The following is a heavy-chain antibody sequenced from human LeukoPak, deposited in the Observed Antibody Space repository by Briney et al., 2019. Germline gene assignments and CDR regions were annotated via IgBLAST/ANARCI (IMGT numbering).Heavy chain of an antibody. CDR3: ARGATYYYDSSGYYRDPSSHFLFDY. V-gene: IGHV6-1*01. D-gene: IGHD3-22*01. J-gene: IGHJ4*02. CDR1: GDSVSSNSAA. CDR2: TYYRSKWYN. Sequence: SQTLSLTCAISGDSVSSNSAAWNWIRQSPSRGLEWLGRTYYRSKWYNDYAVSVKSRITINPDASKNQFSLRLNSVTPEDTAVYYCARGATYYYDSSGYYRDPSSHFLFDYWGQGTLVTVSS.